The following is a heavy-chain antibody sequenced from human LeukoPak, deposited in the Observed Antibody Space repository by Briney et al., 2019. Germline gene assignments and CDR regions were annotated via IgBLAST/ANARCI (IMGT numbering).Heavy chain of an antibody. CDR2: ISGSGGPT. J-gene: IGHJ4*02. Sequence: GGSLRLSCAASGFTFSSYAMSWVRQAPGKGLEWVSVISGSGGPTYYADSVKGRFIISRDNSKNTLYLQMNSLRAEDTAVYYCAKGQSPVISRNYFDYWGQGTLVTVSS. D-gene: IGHD3-22*01. CDR3: AKGQSPVISRNYFDY. CDR1: GFTFSSYA. V-gene: IGHV3-23*01.